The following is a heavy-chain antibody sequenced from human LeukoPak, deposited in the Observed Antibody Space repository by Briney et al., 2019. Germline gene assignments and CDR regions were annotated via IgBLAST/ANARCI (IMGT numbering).Heavy chain of an antibody. CDR2: ISDDGSNQ. CDR3: ARNGDYDGRGFYYFFDY. J-gene: IGHJ4*02. Sequence: RSLRLSCAASGFTFSDYGMHWVRQAPGKGLEWVAVISDDGSNQYYADSVKGRIIISRDNSKNTLYLQMNSLRPEDTAVYYCARNGDYDGRGFYYFFDYWGRGTLVTVSS. V-gene: IGHV3-30*03. CDR1: GFTFSDYG. D-gene: IGHD3-22*01.